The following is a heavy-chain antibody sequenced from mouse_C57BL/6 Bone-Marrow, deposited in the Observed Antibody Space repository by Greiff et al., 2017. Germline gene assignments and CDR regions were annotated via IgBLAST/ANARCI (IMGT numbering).Heavy chain of an antibody. Sequence: EVHLVESGEGLVKPGGSLKLSCAASGFTFSSYAMSWVRQTPETRLEWVAYISSCGDYIYYADTVKGRFTISRDNARNTLYLQMRSLTSEDTAMYYCTSFPEDYWGQGTSVTVSS. CDR2: ISSCGDYI. V-gene: IGHV5-9-1*02. CDR1: GFTFSSYA. CDR3: TSFPEDY. J-gene: IGHJ4*01.